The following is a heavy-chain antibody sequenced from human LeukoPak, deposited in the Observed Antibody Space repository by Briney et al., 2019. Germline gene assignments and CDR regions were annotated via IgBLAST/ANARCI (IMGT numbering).Heavy chain of an antibody. J-gene: IGHJ6*02. CDR2: ISAYNGNT. CDR1: GYSFTTYW. V-gene: IGHV1-18*04. Sequence: GESLKISCKDSGYSFTTYWIGWVRQAPGQGLEWMGWISAYNGNTNYAQKLQGRVTMTTDTSTSTAYMELRSLRSDDTAVYYCARSIVVVPGGMDVWGQGTTVTVSS. D-gene: IGHD2-2*01. CDR3: ARSIVVVPGGMDV.